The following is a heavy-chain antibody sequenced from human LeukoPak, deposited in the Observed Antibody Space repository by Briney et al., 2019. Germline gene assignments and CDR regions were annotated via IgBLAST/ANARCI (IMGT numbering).Heavy chain of an antibody. V-gene: IGHV3-7*01. J-gene: IGHJ4*02. D-gene: IGHD2-15*01. CDR2: INEDGSEK. Sequence: GGSLRLSCAASGFTLRSYDMSWVRQAPGKGLEWVANINEDGSEKYFVDSVKGRFTISRDNAKNSLYLQMNSLRAEDTALYYCAREGRYCSGGSCYYPDCWGQGTLVTVSS. CDR1: GFTLRSYD. CDR3: AREGRYCSGGSCYYPDC.